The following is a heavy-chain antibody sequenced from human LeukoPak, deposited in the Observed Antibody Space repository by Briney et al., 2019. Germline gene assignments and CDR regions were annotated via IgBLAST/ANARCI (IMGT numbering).Heavy chain of an antibody. J-gene: IGHJ4*02. V-gene: IGHV4-4*09. CDR3: ARLAGEYSSSDY. D-gene: IGHD6-6*01. Sequence: SETLSLTCTVSGGSISSYYWSWIRQPPGKGLGWIGYIYTSGSTNYNPSLKSRVTISVDTSKNQFSLKLSSVTAADTAVYYCARLAGEYSSSDYWGQGTLVTVSS. CDR2: IYTSGST. CDR1: GGSISSYY.